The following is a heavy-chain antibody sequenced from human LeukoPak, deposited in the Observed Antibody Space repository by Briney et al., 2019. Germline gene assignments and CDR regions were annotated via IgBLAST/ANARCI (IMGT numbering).Heavy chain of an antibody. CDR1: GGTFSSYA. V-gene: IGHV1-69*13. CDR3: ARELATGSGSWYVGAFDI. Sequence: SVTVSCTASGGTFSSYAISWVRQAPGQGLEWMGGIIPIFGTANYAQKFQGRVTITADESTSTAYMELSSLRSEDTAVYYCARELATGSGSWYVGAFDIWGQGTMVTVSP. J-gene: IGHJ3*02. CDR2: IIPIFGTA. D-gene: IGHD6-13*01.